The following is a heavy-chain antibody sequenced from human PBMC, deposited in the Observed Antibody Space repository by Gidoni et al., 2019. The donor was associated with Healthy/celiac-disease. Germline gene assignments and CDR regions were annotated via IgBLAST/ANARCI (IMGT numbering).Heavy chain of an antibody. Sequence: QLQLQESGPGLVKPSETLSLTCTVSGGSISSSSYYWGWIRQPPGKGLEWIGSIYYSGSTYYNPSLKSRVTISVDTSKNQFSLKLSSVTAADTAVYYCARLGSSSWYPGVVGYWGQGTLVTVSS. J-gene: IGHJ4*02. V-gene: IGHV4-39*01. CDR3: ARLGSSSWYPGVVGY. D-gene: IGHD6-13*01. CDR1: GGSISSSSYY. CDR2: IYYSGST.